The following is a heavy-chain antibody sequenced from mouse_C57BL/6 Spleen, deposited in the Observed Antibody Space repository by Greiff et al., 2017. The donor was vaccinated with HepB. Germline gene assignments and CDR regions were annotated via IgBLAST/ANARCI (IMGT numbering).Heavy chain of an antibody. CDR1: GYTFTGYW. CDR3: ARRGAQATAWFAY. Sequence: VKLVESGAELMKPGASVKLSCKATGYTFTGYWIEWVKQRPGHGLEWIGEILPGSGSTNYNEKFKGKATFTADTSSNTAYMQLSSRTTEDSAIYYCARRGAQATAWFAYWGQGTLVTVSA. D-gene: IGHD3-2*02. V-gene: IGHV1-9*01. CDR2: ILPGSGST. J-gene: IGHJ3*01.